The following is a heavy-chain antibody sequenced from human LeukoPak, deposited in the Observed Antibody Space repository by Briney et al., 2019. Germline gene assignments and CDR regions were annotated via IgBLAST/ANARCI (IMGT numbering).Heavy chain of an antibody. Sequence: SETLSLTCTVSGYSISSGYYWGWIRQPPGKGLEWIGSIYHSGSTYYNPSLKSRVTISVDTSKNQFSLKLSSVTAADTAVYYCARLSSSGWYLVDYWGQGTLVTVSS. CDR2: IYHSGST. D-gene: IGHD6-19*01. V-gene: IGHV4-38-2*02. CDR1: GYSISSGYY. J-gene: IGHJ4*02. CDR3: ARLSSSGWYLVDY.